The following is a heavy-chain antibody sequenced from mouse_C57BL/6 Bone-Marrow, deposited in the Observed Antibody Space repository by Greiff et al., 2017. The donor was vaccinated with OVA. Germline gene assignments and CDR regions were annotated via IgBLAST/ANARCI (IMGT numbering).Heavy chain of an antibody. V-gene: IGHV8-12*01. D-gene: IGHD1-1*01. CDR3: ARREPYYGSSYYAMDY. J-gene: IGHJ4*01. Sequence: QVTLKVSGPGLLQSSQTLSLTCSFSGFSLSTSGMGVSWIRQPSGKGLEWLAHIYWDDDQRYHPSLQSRLTISQDPSRNQVFLKINSVDTADTATYYCARREPYYGSSYYAMDYWGQGTSVTVSS. CDR1: GFSLSTSGMG. CDR2: IYWDDDQ.